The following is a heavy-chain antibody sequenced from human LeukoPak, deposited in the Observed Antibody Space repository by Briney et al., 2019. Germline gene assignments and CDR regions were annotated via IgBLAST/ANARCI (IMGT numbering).Heavy chain of an antibody. CDR1: GGSISSTSYY. V-gene: IGHV4-39*01. CDR3: ARHRSGWLQSSFDY. J-gene: IGHJ4*02. D-gene: IGHD5-24*01. Sequence: SETLSLTCTVSGGSISSTSYYWGWIRQPPGKGLEWIGSIFSNGNTYDNPSLKSRGTISVDTSNNQFSLKLTSVTAADTAVYYCARHRSGWLQSSFDYWAREPWSPSPQ. CDR2: IFSNGNT.